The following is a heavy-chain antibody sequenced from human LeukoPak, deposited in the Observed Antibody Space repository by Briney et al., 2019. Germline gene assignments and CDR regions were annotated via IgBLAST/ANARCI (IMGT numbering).Heavy chain of an antibody. Sequence: GGSLRLSCAASGFTFSTYNMNWVRQAPGKGLEWVSYISSGSSTRLYADSVKGRFTISRDNAKNALYLQMNSLRDEHTAVYYCARDRGFDYWGQGTLVTVSS. CDR1: GFTFSTYN. CDR3: ARDRGFDY. CDR2: ISSGSSTR. V-gene: IGHV3-48*02. J-gene: IGHJ4*02.